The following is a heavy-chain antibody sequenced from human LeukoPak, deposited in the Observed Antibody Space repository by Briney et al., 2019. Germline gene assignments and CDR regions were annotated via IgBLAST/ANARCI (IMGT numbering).Heavy chain of an antibody. CDR1: GFTFSSYE. J-gene: IGHJ4*02. CDR2: ISSSGSTI. CDR3: AREAYYYDSSGYYAPV. V-gene: IGHV3-48*03. D-gene: IGHD3-22*01. Sequence: PGGSLRLSCAASGFTFSSYEMNWVREAPGKGLEWVSYISSSGSTIYYADPVKGRFTISRDNAKNSLYLQMNSLRAEDTAVYYCAREAYYYDSSGYYAPVWGQGTLVTVSS.